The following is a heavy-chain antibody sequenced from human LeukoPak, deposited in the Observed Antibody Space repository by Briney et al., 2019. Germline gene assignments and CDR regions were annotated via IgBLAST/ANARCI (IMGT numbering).Heavy chain of an antibody. CDR3: ARESYDTSPSYYYYYMDV. V-gene: IGHV1-69*13. Sequence: SVKVSCTASGGTFSSYAISWVRQAPGQGLEWMGGIIPIFGTANYAQKFQGRVTITADESTSTAYMELNSLRAEDTAVYYCARESYDTSPSYYYYYMDVWGKGTTVTVSS. CDR2: IIPIFGTA. D-gene: IGHD3-9*01. CDR1: GGTFSSYA. J-gene: IGHJ6*03.